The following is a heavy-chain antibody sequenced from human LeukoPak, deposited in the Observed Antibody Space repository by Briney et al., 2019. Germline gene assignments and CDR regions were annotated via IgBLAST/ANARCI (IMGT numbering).Heavy chain of an antibody. CDR3: ARFQHREMATSSFDY. CDR2: SSYTGNT. CDR1: GAYFTNYY. J-gene: IGHJ4*02. D-gene: IGHD5-24*01. Sequence: SETLSLTCTVSGAYFTNYYWSFIRQPPGKGLEWIGFSSYTGNTNYNPSLKSRVTISVDTSKNQFSLKLSSVTAADTAVYYCARFQHREMATSSFDYWGQGTLVTVSS. V-gene: IGHV4-59*01.